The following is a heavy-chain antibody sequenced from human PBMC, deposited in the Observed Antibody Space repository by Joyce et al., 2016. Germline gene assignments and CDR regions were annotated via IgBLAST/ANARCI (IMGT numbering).Heavy chain of an antibody. J-gene: IGHJ6*02. CDR1: GFTLAVHD. CDR3: ARALPGSRFRMDA. CDR2: IGTELNT. V-gene: IGHV3-13*01. Sequence: EVQLVVSGGGLVQAGGSLRLSCAASGFTLAVHDMNWVRQRPAKGLAWVTIIGTELNTAYAEAVRGRFTVFRENAENCFRLQMNTLGAGDAAVYYCARALPGSRFRMDAWGQGTTLTVSS. D-gene: IGHD3-16*02.